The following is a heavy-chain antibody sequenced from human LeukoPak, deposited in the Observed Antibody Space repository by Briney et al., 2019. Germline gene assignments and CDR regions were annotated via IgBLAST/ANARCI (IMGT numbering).Heavy chain of an antibody. CDR2: ISSSGSVI. J-gene: IGHJ4*02. V-gene: IGHV3-48*03. CDR1: GFTFSSFE. CDR3: ARELELDY. D-gene: IGHD1-1*01. Sequence: GGSLRLSCAASGFTFSSFEMNWVRQAPGKGLEWVSYISSSGSVIKYADSVKGRFTISRDNTKNSLYLQMDSLRGEDTAVYYCARELELDYWGQGTLVTVSS.